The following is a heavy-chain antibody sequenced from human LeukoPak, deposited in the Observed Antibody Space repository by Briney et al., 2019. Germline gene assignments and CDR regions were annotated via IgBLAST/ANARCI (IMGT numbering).Heavy chain of an antibody. Sequence: GGSLRLSCAASGFTLSSYSMNWVRQAPGKGLEWVSYISSSSSTIYYADSVKGRFTISRDNAKNSLYLQMNSLRAEDTAVYYCARDPLPGDATDAFDIWGQGTMVTVSS. V-gene: IGHV3-48*01. CDR3: ARDPLPGDATDAFDI. CDR1: GFTLSSYS. J-gene: IGHJ3*02. D-gene: IGHD7-27*01. CDR2: ISSSSSTI.